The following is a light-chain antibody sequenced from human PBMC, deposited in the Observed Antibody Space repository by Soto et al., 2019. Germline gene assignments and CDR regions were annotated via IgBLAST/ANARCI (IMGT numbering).Light chain of an antibody. Sequence: EIVMTQSPATLSVSPGERATLSCRASQSVSSNLAWYQQKPGQAPRLLIYGASTRATAIPPRFSGSGSGTDSTPTISTLQSEDFAVYYCQQYNNWPPPLTFGGGTKVEI. CDR3: QQYNNWPPPLT. CDR2: GAS. J-gene: IGKJ4*02. V-gene: IGKV3-15*01. CDR1: QSVSSN.